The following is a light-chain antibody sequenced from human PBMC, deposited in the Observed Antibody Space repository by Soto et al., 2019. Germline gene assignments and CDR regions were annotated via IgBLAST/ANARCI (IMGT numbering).Light chain of an antibody. V-gene: IGLV2-14*01. CDR3: SPYRSSSTPVV. CDR2: EVT. J-gene: IGLJ2*01. CDR1: SSDVGFYNF. Sequence: QSALTQPASVSGSPGQSITISCTGASSDVGFYNFVSWYQQTPGKPPKLIIFEVTHRPSGVSDRFSGSKSGNTASLTISGLQAEDEADYYCSPYRSSSTPVVFGGGTKLTVL.